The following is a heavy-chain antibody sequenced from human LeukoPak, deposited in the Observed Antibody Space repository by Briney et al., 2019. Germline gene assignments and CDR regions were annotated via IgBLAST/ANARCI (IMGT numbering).Heavy chain of an antibody. D-gene: IGHD5-24*01. J-gene: IGHJ4*02. CDR3: ARDGRDGYNWSFDY. CDR1: GGSISSSYY. Sequence: SETLSLTCTVSGGSISSSYYWGWIRQPPGKGLEWIGSIYYSGSTYYNPSLKSRVTISVDTSKNQFSLKLSSVTAADTAVYYCARDGRDGYNWSFDYWGQGTLVTVSS. CDR2: IYYSGST. V-gene: IGHV4-39*02.